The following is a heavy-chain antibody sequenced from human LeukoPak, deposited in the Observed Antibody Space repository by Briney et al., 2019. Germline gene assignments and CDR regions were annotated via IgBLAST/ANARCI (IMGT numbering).Heavy chain of an antibody. J-gene: IGHJ4*02. CDR3: AKDDWTSPYYDILTGGY. Sequence: PGGSLRLSCAASGFTFSSYGMHWVRQAPGKGLEWVAVIWYDGSNKYYADSVKGRFTISRDNSKNTLYLQMNSLRAEDTAVYYCAKDDWTSPYYDILTGGYWGQGTLVTVSS. V-gene: IGHV3-33*06. CDR2: IWYDGSNK. CDR1: GFTFSSYG. D-gene: IGHD3-9*01.